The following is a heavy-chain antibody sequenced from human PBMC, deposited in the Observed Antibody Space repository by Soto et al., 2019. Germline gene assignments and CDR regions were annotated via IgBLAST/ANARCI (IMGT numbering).Heavy chain of an antibody. Sequence: QVQLVQSGAEVKKPGSSVKVSCKASGGTFSSYAISWVRQAPGQGLEWMGGIIPIFGTANNAQKFQGRVTITADESTSTALMELSSLRSEDTAVYYCARGLGYCISNSCSWHFDPWGQGTLVTVSS. J-gene: IGHJ5*02. CDR2: IIPIFGTA. CDR1: GGTFSSYA. D-gene: IGHD2-2*01. V-gene: IGHV1-69*12. CDR3: ARGLGYCISNSCSWHFDP.